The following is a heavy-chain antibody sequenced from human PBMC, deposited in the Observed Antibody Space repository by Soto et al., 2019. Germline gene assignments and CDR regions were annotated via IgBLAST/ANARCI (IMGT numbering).Heavy chain of an antibody. CDR1: GFTFDDYA. D-gene: IGHD6-19*01. V-gene: IGHV3-9*01. J-gene: IGHJ4*02. CDR2: ISWNSGII. Sequence: EVQLVESGGGLVHPGRSLRLSCVVSGFTFDDYAMHWVRQAPGKGLEWVSGISWNSGIIAYADSVKGRFTICRDNAKNSLYLQMNSLRAKDTAFYYCAKDTRQGRGWWNYFDSWGQGTLVTVSS. CDR3: AKDTRQGRGWWNYFDS.